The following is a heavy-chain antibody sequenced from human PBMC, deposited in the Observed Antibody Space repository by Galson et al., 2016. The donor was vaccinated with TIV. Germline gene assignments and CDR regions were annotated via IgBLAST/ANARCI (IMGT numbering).Heavy chain of an antibody. CDR2: INPSGSDA. J-gene: IGHJ4*02. CDR3: GRERINWGKLDY. V-gene: IGHV1-46*03. D-gene: IGHD7-27*01. CDR1: GYTFTSYY. Sequence: SVKVSCKASGYTFTSYYMHWVRQAPGQGLEWMGRINPSGSDATYAQKFQGRFILTRDTSTSTLYMDLSSLTSDDTAGYFCGRERINWGKLDYWGQGTLVTVSS.